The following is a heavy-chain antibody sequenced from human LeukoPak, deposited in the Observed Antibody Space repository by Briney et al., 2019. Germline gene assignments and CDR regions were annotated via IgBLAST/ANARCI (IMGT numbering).Heavy chain of an antibody. D-gene: IGHD1-7*01. CDR2: IYPGDSDT. J-gene: IGHJ4*02. Sequence: GESLKISCKGSGYSFTSYWIGWVRQLPGKGLEWMGIIYPGDSDTRYSPSFQGQVTISADKSIGTDYLQWSSLKASDTAMYYCARPSNWNFAGDWGQGTLVTVSS. CDR3: ARPSNWNFAGD. CDR1: GYSFTSYW. V-gene: IGHV5-51*01.